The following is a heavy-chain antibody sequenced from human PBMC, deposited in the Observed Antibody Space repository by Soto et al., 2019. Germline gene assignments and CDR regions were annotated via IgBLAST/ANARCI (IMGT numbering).Heavy chain of an antibody. CDR1: GYTFTSYA. CDR3: ASVNEHDAFDI. Sequence: ASVKVSCKASGYTFTSYAMHWVRQAPGQRLECMGWINVGSGNTKYSQKFQGRVTITRDTSASTAYMELSSLRSEDTAVYYCASVNEHDAFDIWGQGTMVTVSS. V-gene: IGHV1-3*01. J-gene: IGHJ3*02. CDR2: INVGSGNT.